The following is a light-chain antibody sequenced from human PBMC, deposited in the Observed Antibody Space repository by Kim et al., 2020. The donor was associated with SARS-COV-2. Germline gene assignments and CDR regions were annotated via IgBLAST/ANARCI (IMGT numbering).Light chain of an antibody. J-gene: IGKJ2*01. V-gene: IGKV1-5*03. Sequence: SAAIGDRVPITCRASQSISSWLAWYQQKPGKAPRLLIYKASNLESGVSSRFSGSGSGTEFTLSISSLQPDDLATYYCQQYNSHSYTFGQGTKLEI. CDR3: QQYNSHSYT. CDR2: KAS. CDR1: QSISSW.